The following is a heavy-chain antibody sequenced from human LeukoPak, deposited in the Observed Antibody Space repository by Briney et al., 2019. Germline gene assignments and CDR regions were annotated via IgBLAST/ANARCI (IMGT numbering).Heavy chain of an antibody. CDR3: ARIWFGELLSGWFDP. V-gene: IGHV4-39*07. CDR2: IYYSGST. Sequence: SETLSLTCSVSGGSISRDIYYWAWIRQPPGKGLEWIGSIYYSGSTYYNPSLKSRVTISVDTSKNQFSLKLSSVTAADTAVYYCARIWFGELLSGWFDPWGQGTLVTVSS. J-gene: IGHJ5*02. CDR1: GGSISRDIYY. D-gene: IGHD3-10*01.